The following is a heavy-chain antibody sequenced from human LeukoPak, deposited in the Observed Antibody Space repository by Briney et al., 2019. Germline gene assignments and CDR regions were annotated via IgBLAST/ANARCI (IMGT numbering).Heavy chain of an antibody. J-gene: IGHJ4*02. Sequence: SETLSLTCAVYGGSFSGYYWSWIRQPPGKGLEWIGEINHSGSTNYNPSLTSRVTISVDTSKNQFSLKLSSVTAADTAVYYCARHYGYSSSWHDYWGQGTLVTVSS. V-gene: IGHV4-34*01. D-gene: IGHD6-13*01. CDR1: GGSFSGYY. CDR3: ARHYGYSSSWHDY. CDR2: INHSGST.